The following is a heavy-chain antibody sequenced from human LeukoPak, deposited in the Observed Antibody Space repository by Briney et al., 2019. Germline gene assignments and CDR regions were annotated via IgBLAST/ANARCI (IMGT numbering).Heavy chain of an antibody. J-gene: IGHJ4*02. D-gene: IGHD3-10*01. CDR1: GGTFSSYA. V-gene: IGHV1-69*13. CDR3: ARPGRYYYGSGSLGSFDY. CDR2: IIPIFGTA. Sequence: SVKVSCKASGGTFSSYAISWVRQAPGQGLEWMGGIIPIFGTANYAQKFQGRVTITADESTSTAYMELSSLRSEDTAVYYCARPGRYYYGSGSLGSFDYWGQGTLVTVSS.